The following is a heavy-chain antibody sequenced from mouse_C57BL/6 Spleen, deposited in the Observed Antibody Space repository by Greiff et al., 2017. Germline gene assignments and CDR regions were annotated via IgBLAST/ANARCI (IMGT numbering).Heavy chain of an antibody. CDR1: GYTFTSYW. CDR2: IHPSNGGP. J-gene: IGHJ4*01. Sequence: QVQLQQPGTELVKPGASVKLSCKASGYTFTSYWMHWVKQRPGQGLEWIGNIHPSNGGPNSTEKFKSTATLTVDKSSSTAYMQLSSLTSEDSAVYYCARSHCTAQATEAMDYWGQGTSGTVAS. D-gene: IGHD3-2*02. V-gene: IGHV1-53*01. CDR3: ARSHCTAQATEAMDY.